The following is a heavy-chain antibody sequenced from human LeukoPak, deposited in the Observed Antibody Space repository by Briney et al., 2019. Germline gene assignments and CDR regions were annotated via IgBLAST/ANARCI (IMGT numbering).Heavy chain of an antibody. CDR1: GGSFSGYY. Sequence: SETLSLTCAVYGGSFSGYYWSWIRQPPGKGLEWIGEINHSGSTNYNPSLKSRVTISVDTSKNQFSLKLSSVTAADTAVYYCARTGHAVGATEFDYWGQGTPVTVSS. CDR2: INHSGST. CDR3: ARTGHAVGATEFDY. J-gene: IGHJ4*02. V-gene: IGHV4-34*01. D-gene: IGHD1-26*01.